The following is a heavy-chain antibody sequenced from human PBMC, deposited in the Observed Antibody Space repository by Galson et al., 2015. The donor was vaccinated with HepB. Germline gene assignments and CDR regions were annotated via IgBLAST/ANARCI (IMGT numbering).Heavy chain of an antibody. CDR2: IGSSGRT. V-gene: IGHV3-23*01. D-gene: IGHD3-10*02. CDR3: ARMSGRQLGNYYVKT. J-gene: IGHJ4*02. CDR1: GFPFSNFA. Sequence: SLRLSCAASGFPFSNFAMNWVRQAPGTGLEWVSEIGSSGRTIYADSVRGRFTISRDNSENTLYLQMNGLRAEDTATYYCARMSGRQLGNYYVKTWGQGTLVTVSS.